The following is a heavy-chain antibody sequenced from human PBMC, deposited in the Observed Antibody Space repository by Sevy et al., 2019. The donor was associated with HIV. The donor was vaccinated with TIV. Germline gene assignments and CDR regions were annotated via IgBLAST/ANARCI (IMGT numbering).Heavy chain of an antibody. CDR3: ARHASFCSSTSCSEFDY. Sequence: GESLKISCKGSGYSFTSYWIGWVRQMPGKGLEWMGIIYPGDSDTRYSPSFKGQVTISADKSICTAYLQWSSLKASDTAMYYCARHASFCSSTSCSEFDYWGQGTLVTVSS. CDR2: IYPGDSDT. J-gene: IGHJ4*02. CDR1: GYSFTSYW. D-gene: IGHD2-2*01. V-gene: IGHV5-51*01.